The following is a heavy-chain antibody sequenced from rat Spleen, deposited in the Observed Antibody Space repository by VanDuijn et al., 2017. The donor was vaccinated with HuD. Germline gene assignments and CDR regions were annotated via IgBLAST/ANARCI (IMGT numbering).Heavy chain of an antibody. D-gene: IGHD3-4*01. CDR2: ISFEGSGS. Sequence: EVQLVESGGGLVQPGRSLKLSCAVSGFTFSNYGMAWVRQAPTKGLEWVASISFEGSGSYYGDSVKGRFTISRDNAKTTLYLQMNSLRSEDTATYYCTREETLYWYFDFWGPGTMVTVSS. V-gene: IGHV5-29*01. CDR3: TREETLYWYFDF. CDR1: GFTFSNYG. J-gene: IGHJ1*01.